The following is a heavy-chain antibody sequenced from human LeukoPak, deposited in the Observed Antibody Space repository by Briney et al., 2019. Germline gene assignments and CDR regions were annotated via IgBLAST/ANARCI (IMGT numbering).Heavy chain of an antibody. V-gene: IGHV3-53*01. CDR1: GLXVSSSY. J-gene: IGHJ3*02. CDR3: ARNILFAFDI. Sequence: GGSLRLSCAASGLXVSSSYMSWVRQAPGKGLEWGSIIYNDGSTYYADSMKGRFTISRDNSKNTLYLQVNSLRAEDTAMYYCARNILFAFDIWGQGTMVTVSS. D-gene: IGHD2/OR15-2a*01. CDR2: IYNDGST.